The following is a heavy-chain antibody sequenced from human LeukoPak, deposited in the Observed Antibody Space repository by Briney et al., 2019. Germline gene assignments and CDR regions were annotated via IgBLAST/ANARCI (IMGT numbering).Heavy chain of an antibody. CDR2: VWFDGTHD. Sequence: QTGGSLRLSCAASGFTFTNYGFHWVRQAPGKGLEWVAVVWFDGTHDYYGDSVKGRFTISRDNSKSTLFLQMNSLTTEDTAVYYCARDPDLYGDSFFDLWGQGSPVTVSS. J-gene: IGHJ4*02. D-gene: IGHD4-17*01. CDR3: ARDPDLYGDSFFDL. CDR1: GFTFTNYG. V-gene: IGHV3-33*01.